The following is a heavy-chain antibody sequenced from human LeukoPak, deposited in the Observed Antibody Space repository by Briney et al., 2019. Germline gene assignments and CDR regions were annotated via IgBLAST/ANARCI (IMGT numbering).Heavy chain of an antibody. J-gene: IGHJ4*02. Sequence: KPSETLSLTCAVYGGSFSGYYWSWIRQPPGEGLEWIGEINHSGSTNYNPSLKSRVTISVDTSKNQFSLKLSSVTAADTAVYYCARGGRLDNWNDSGFDSWGQGTLVTVSS. CDR2: INHSGST. CDR3: ARGGRLDNWNDSGFDS. V-gene: IGHV4-34*01. D-gene: IGHD1-20*01. CDR1: GGSFSGYY.